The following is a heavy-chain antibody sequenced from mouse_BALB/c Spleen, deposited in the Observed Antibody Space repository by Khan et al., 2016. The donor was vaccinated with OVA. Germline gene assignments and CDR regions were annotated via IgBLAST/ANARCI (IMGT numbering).Heavy chain of an antibody. J-gene: IGHJ3*01. V-gene: IGHV1S137*01. D-gene: IGHD2-3*01. CDR2: ISTYYGNI. CDR1: GYTFADSG. CDR3: ARDGISEFAY. Sequence: VQLQQSGPEPVRPGASVKISCKGSGYTFADSGMHWVRQSHAKGLEWIGVISTYYGNIKYNQKLEGRATMTVDKSSSTAYMELASLTSEDSAVYFCARDGISEFAYWGQGTLVTVSA.